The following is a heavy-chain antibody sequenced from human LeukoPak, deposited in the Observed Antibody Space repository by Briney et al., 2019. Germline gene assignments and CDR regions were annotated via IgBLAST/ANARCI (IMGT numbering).Heavy chain of an antibody. CDR1: GFTFGDYA. V-gene: IGHV3-48*03. CDR3: AREVVVAATRYMDV. D-gene: IGHD2-15*01. CDR2: ISSSGATR. Sequence: GGSLRLSCTASGFTFGDYAMSWVRQAPGKGLEWVSYISSSGATRYYADSVKGRFTMSRDNAKNSLYLLLNSLRAEDTAVYYCAREVVVAATRYMDVWGKGTTVTISS. J-gene: IGHJ6*03.